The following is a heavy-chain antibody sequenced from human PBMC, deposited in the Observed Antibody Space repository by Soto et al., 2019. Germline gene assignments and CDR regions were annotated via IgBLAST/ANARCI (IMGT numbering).Heavy chain of an antibody. V-gene: IGHV3-30-3*01. D-gene: IGHD3-3*01. CDR2: ITYDGSNK. J-gene: IGHJ6*02. CDR3: ARDVGTQLDFWSTSGMDV. CDR1: GFSFSDDA. Sequence: LRLSCAASGFSFSDDAMHWVRQAPGQGLEWVAVITYDGSNKYYADSVRGRFTISRDNSKSTLYLQMDSLIIDDTAVYYCARDVGTQLDFWSTSGMDVWGQGTTVTVSS.